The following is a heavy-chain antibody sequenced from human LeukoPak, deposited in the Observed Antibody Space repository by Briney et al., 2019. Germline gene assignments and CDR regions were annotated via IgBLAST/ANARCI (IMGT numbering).Heavy chain of an antibody. J-gene: IGHJ2*01. V-gene: IGHV4-59*01. CDR3: ARVNSGSHWYFDL. CDR1: GGSISSYY. D-gene: IGHD3-10*01. CDR2: IYYSGST. Sequence: SETLSLTCTVSGGSISSYYWSWIRQPPGKGLEWIGYIYYSGSTNYNPSLKSRVTISVDTSKNQFSLKLTSVTAADTAVYYCARVNSGSHWYFDLWAVAPWSLSPQ.